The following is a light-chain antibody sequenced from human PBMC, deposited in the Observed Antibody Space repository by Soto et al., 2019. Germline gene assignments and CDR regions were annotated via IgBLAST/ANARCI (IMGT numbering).Light chain of an antibody. CDR3: CSYAGSYTVV. CDR1: SIDVGGYNY. CDR2: DVS. J-gene: IGLJ2*01. V-gene: IGLV2-11*01. Sequence: QSVLTQPRPVSGSPGQSVTISCTGTSIDVGGYNYVSWYQQHPGKAPKLMIYDVSKRPSGVPDCFSGSKSGNTASLTISGLQAEDEADYYCCSYAGSYTVVFGGGTKSPS.